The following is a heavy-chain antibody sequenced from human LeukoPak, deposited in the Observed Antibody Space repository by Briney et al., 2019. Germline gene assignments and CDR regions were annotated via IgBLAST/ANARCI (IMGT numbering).Heavy chain of an antibody. Sequence: PGGSLRLSCAASGFTSSSYAMTWVRQAPGKGLEWVSAVSDSGTRTFYADSVKGRFAISRDNSRNTLFLQMNSLRADDTAVYYCARPGCGGNCYYRMDVWGKGTTITVSS. V-gene: IGHV3-23*01. D-gene: IGHD2-21*01. CDR2: VSDSGTRT. CDR1: GFTSSSYA. J-gene: IGHJ6*04. CDR3: ARPGCGGNCYYRMDV.